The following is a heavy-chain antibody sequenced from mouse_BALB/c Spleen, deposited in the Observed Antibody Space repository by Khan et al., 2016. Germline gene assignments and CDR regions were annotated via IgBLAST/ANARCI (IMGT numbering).Heavy chain of an antibody. CDR3: AYDGYYAWFPY. V-gene: IGHV3-2*02. D-gene: IGHD2-3*01. CDR2: ISYSGIT. Sequence: VQLKQSGPGLVKPSQSLSLTCTVTGYSITSDYAWNWIRQFPGNKLEWMGYISYSGITSYNPSLKSRISITRDTSKNQFFLQLISVTTEDTATYYCAYDGYYAWFPYWGQGTLVTVSA. CDR1: GYSITSDYA. J-gene: IGHJ3*01.